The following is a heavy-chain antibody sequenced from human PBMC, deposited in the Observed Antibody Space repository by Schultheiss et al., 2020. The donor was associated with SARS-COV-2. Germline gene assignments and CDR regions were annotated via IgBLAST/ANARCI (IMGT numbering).Heavy chain of an antibody. J-gene: IGHJ6*02. V-gene: IGHV3-30-3*01. D-gene: IGHD3-10*01. Sequence: GGSLRLSCAASGFTFSSYAMHWVRHAPGKGLEWVAVISYDGSNKYYADSVKGRFTISRDNSKNTLYLQMNSLRAEDTAVYYCARDLVVQGVRNYYYYGMDVWGQGTTVTVSS. CDR2: ISYDGSNK. CDR3: ARDLVVQGVRNYYYYGMDV. CDR1: GFTFSSYA.